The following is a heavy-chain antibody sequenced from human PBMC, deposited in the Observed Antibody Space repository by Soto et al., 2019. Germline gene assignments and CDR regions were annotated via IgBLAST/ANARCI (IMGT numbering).Heavy chain of an antibody. J-gene: IGHJ5*02. CDR1: GASISGFH. CDR2: IYATGTT. V-gene: IGHV4-4*07. D-gene: IGHD1-1*01. Sequence: SETLSLTCTVYGASISGFHWSWIRKSAGKGLEWIGRIYATGTTDYNPSLKSRVMMSVDTSKKQFSLKLRSVTAADTAVYYCVRDGTKTLRDWFDPWGQGISVTVSS. CDR3: VRDGTKTLRDWFDP.